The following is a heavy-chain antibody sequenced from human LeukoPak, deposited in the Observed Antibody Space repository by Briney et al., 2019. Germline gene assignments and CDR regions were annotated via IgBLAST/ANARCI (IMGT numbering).Heavy chain of an antibody. D-gene: IGHD3-9*01. CDR3: ARGQPPILTGYYTDAFDI. J-gene: IGHJ3*02. Sequence: ASVKVSCKASGYTFTSYGVSWVRQAPGQGLEWMGWISAYNGNTNYAQKLQGRVTMTTDTSTSIAYMELRSLRSDDTAVYYCARGQPPILTGYYTDAFDIWGQGTMVTVSS. V-gene: IGHV1-18*01. CDR2: ISAYNGNT. CDR1: GYTFTSYG.